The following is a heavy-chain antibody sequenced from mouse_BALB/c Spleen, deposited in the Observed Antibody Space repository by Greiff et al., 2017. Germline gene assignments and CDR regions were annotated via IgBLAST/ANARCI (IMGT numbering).Heavy chain of an antibody. CDR3: NAPYDYDWYFDV. CDR2: IDPENGDT. J-gene: IGHJ1*01. CDR1: GFNIKDYY. Sequence: EVQLQESGAELVRSGASVKLSCTASGFNIKDYYMHWVKQRPEQGLEWIGWIDPENGDTEYAPKFQGKATMTADTSSNTAYLQLSSLTSEDTAVYYCNAPYDYDWYFDVWGAGTTVTVSS. V-gene: IGHV14-4*02. D-gene: IGHD2-4*01.